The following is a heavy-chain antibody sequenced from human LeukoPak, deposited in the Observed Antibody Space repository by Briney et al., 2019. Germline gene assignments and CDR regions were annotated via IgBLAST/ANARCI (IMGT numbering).Heavy chain of an antibody. CDR1: GFTVSSNY. D-gene: IGHD5-12*01. CDR2: IYSGGST. Sequence: PGGSLRLSCAASGFTVSSNYMSWVRQAPGKGLEWVSVIYSGGSTYYADSVKGRFTISRDNSKNTLYLQMNSLRAEDTAVYYCARDHRYSGYDLVPASYYYGMDVWGQGTTVTVSS. CDR3: ARDHRYSGYDLVPASYYYGMDV. V-gene: IGHV3-66*01. J-gene: IGHJ6*02.